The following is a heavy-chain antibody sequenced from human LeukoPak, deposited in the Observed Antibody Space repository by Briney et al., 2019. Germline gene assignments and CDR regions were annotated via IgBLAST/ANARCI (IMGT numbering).Heavy chain of an antibody. CDR3: AKGQPDEWDYYDSSGYYPFDY. CDR1: GFTFSSYG. CDR2: ISGSGGST. J-gene: IGHJ4*02. V-gene: IGHV3-23*01. Sequence: GRSLRLSCAASGFTFSSYGMPWVRQAPGKGLEWVSAISGSGGSTYYADSVKGRFTISRDNSKNTLYLQMNSLRAEDTAVYYCAKGQPDEWDYYDSSGYYPFDYWGQGTLVTVSS. D-gene: IGHD3-22*01.